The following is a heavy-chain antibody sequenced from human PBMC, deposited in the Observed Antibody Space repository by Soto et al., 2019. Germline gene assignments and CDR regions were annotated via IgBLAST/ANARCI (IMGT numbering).Heavy chain of an antibody. Sequence: KQSQTLSLPCAISGDSVSSNSAAWNWIRQSPSRGLEWLGRTYYRSKWYNDYAVSVKSRITINPNTSQNQFSLQLNSVTPEDTAVYYWARDRVKDEVGATYYYYYYYGMDVWGQGTTVTVSS. CDR3: ARDRVKDEVGATYYYYYYYGMDV. J-gene: IGHJ6*02. D-gene: IGHD1-26*01. CDR2: TYYRSKWYN. V-gene: IGHV6-1*01. CDR1: GDSVSSNSAA.